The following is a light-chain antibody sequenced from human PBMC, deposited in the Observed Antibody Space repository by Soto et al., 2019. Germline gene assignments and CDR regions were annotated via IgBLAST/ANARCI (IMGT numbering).Light chain of an antibody. V-gene: IGLV2-14*03. CDR3: SSYTSNNFFIL. CDR1: NTDIGGFYY. J-gene: IGLJ7*01. CDR2: EIS. Sequence: QSVLTQPASVSGSPGQSITISCTGTNTDIGGFYYVSWYQQHPGKAPKLILYEISNRPSGISHRFSGSRSGNTASLTISGLQADDEADYYCSSYTSNNFFILFGGGTQLTVL.